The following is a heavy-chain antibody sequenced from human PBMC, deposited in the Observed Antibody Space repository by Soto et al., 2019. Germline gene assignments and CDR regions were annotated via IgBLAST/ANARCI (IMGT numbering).Heavy chain of an antibody. Sequence: GGSLRLSCAASGFTFSAYALSWVRQAPGKGLEWVSAISGSADSTYYADSVKGRFTISRDNSKNTLYLQLNSLRAEDTAVYYCAKDTWGQCSSTSCLYYFDYWGQGSLVTVSS. CDR3: AKDTWGQCSSTSCLYYFDY. J-gene: IGHJ4*02. V-gene: IGHV3-23*01. D-gene: IGHD2-2*01. CDR2: ISGSADST. CDR1: GFTFSAYA.